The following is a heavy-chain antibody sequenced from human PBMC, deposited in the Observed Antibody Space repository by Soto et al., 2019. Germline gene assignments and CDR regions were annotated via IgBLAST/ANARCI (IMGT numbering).Heavy chain of an antibody. CDR2: ISPYNGNT. Sequence: QVQLVQSGTNVRKSGAAVKVSCKASGYTFTNYGLSWVRQAPGQGLEWMGWISPYNGNTKYVQKFQGRVTMTTDTATTTAYMQLRSVSSDDTATYCCARSRREVTYYYCGMDVGVQGTTIIVSS. CDR1: GYTFTNYG. CDR3: ARSRREVTYYYCGMDV. J-gene: IGHJ6*02. V-gene: IGHV1-18*01.